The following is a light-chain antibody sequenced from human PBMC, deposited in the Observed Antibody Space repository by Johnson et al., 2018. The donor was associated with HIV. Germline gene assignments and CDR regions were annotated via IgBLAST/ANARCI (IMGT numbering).Light chain of an antibody. CDR3: GTWDTSLSAFV. J-gene: IGLJ1*01. CDR2: ENN. CDR1: SSNIGNNY. Sequence: QSILTQPPSVSAAPGQKVTISCSGSSSNIGNNYVSWYQQLPGTAPKLLIYENNKRPLWIPDRFSGSKSGTSATLGITGLQTGDEADFYCGTWDTSLSAFVFGTGTKVTVL. V-gene: IGLV1-51*02.